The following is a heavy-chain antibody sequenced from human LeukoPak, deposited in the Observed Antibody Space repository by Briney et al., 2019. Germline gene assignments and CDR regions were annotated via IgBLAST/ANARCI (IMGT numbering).Heavy chain of an antibody. J-gene: IGHJ4*02. CDR2: ISWNSGTI. CDR3: AKDRFYGSGSLFDY. CDR1: GFTFDDYA. V-gene: IGHV3-9*01. D-gene: IGHD3-10*01. Sequence: GGSLRLSCAASGFTFDDYAMHWVRQAPGKGLEWVSGISWNSGTIGYADSVKGRFTISRDNAKNSLYLQMNSLRPEDTALYYCAKDRFYGSGSLFDYWGQGTLVTVSS.